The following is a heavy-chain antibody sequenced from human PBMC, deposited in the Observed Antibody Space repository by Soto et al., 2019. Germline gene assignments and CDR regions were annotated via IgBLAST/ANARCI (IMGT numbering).Heavy chain of an antibody. CDR1: RDSVFSNGVA. V-gene: IGHV6-1*01. J-gene: IGHJ3*02. D-gene: IGHD6-13*01. CDR2: TYYRSKWSN. Sequence: PSQTLSLTCAISRDSVFSNGVAWNWIRQSPSRGLEWLGRTYYRSKWSNDYALSVRSRITINPDTYKNHFSLQLNSVTPEDTAGYYCARGKYGSFDIWGQGTTVTVSS. CDR3: ARGKYGSFDI.